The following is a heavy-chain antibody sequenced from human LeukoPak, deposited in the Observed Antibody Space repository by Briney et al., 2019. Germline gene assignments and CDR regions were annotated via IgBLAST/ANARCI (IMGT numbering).Heavy chain of an antibody. Sequence: ASVKVSCKASGYSFTSYYMHWLRQAPRQGLEGMGIITTSGASTNYAQKFQGRVNMTRDTSTNTVYMELGSLRSEDPAVYYCARGAAAGFAYDKFAPWGQGTLVTVSS. V-gene: IGHV1-46*01. J-gene: IGHJ5*02. CDR1: GYSFTSYY. CDR3: ARGAAAGFAYDKFAP. CDR2: ITTSGAST. D-gene: IGHD6-13*01.